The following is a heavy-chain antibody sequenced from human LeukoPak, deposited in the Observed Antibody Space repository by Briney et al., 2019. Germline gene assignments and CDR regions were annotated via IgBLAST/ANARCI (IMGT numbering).Heavy chain of an antibody. CDR2: IQQHGSET. J-gene: IGHJ4*02. D-gene: IGHD2-15*01. CDR3: IKSGNSVLIAAHSPFDY. CDR1: GFTFSNYW. V-gene: IGHV3-7*03. Sequence: PGGSLRLSCEGSGFTFSNYWMSWVRQAPGKGLEWVANIQQHGSETYYADSVKGRFTISRDNANNSLYLQMNSLRAEDTALYHCIKSGNSVLIAAHSPFDYWGQGALVSVSS.